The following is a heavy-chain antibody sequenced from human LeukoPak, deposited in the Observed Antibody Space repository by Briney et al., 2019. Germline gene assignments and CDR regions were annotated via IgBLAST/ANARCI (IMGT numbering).Heavy chain of an antibody. D-gene: IGHD2-15*01. CDR2: ISYDGSNK. V-gene: IGHV3-30*03. CDR3: GRPDLGIFRGGSCYGGGGSPDY. Sequence: PGGSLRLSCAASGFTFSSYGMHWVRQAPGKGLEWVAVISYDGSNKYYADSVKGRFTISRDNSKNTLYLQMNSLRAEDTAVYYCGRPDLGIFRGGSCYGGGGSPDYWGQGTLVTVSS. J-gene: IGHJ4*02. CDR1: GFTFSSYG.